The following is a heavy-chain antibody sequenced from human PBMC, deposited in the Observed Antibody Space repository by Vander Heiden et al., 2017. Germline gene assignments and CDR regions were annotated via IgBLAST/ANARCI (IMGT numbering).Heavy chain of an antibody. V-gene: IGHV3-30*03. Sequence: QVQLVESGGGVVQPGRSLRLSCAASGFTFSNYGMHWVPQAPGKGLEWVALISYDGSNKFYADSVKGRFTISRDKSRHTVYLQMNSLTAEDTAVYYCARGLTGTGDYWGQGTLVTVSS. D-gene: IGHD1-20*01. CDR2: ISYDGSNK. CDR1: GFTFSNYG. CDR3: ARGLTGTGDY. J-gene: IGHJ4*02.